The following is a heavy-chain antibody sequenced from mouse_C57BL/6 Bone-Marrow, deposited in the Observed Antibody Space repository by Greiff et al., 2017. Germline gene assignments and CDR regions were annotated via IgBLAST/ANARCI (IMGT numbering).Heavy chain of an antibody. CDR3: ARDYYYGNYYAMDY. Sequence: EVQGVESGGGLVQPGGSLKLSCAASGFTFSDYYMYWVRQTPEKRLEWVAYISNGGGSTYYPDTVKGRFTISRDNAKNTLYLQMSRLKSEDTAMYYCARDYYYGNYYAMDYWGQGTSVTVSS. V-gene: IGHV5-12*01. J-gene: IGHJ4*01. CDR2: ISNGGGST. CDR1: GFTFSDYY. D-gene: IGHD1-1*01.